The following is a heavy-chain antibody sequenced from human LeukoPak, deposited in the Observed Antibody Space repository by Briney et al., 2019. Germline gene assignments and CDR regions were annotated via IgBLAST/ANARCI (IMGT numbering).Heavy chain of an antibody. V-gene: IGHV3-21*01. D-gene: IGHD3-22*01. J-gene: IGHJ4*02. CDR2: ISSSSSYI. Sequence: GGSLRLSCAASGFTFSSYSMNWVRQAPGKGLEWVAAISSSSSYIYYADSVKGRFTISRDNAKNSLYLQMNSLRAEDTAVYYCARDLGGYYRKYFDYWGQGTLVTVSS. CDR3: ARDLGGYYRKYFDY. CDR1: GFTFSSYS.